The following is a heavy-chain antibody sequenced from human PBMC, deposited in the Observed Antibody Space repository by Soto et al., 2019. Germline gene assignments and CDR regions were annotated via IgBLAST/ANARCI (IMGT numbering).Heavy chain of an antibody. J-gene: IGHJ4*02. Sequence: GGSLRLSCAASGFIFTRFSMNWVRQAPGKGLEWVSSISSTTNYIYYGDSMKGRFTISRDNAKNSLYLEMNSLRAEDTAVYYCARESEDLTSNFDYWGQGTLVTVSS. CDR3: ARESEDLTSNFDY. CDR1: GFIFTRFS. CDR2: ISSTTNYI. V-gene: IGHV3-21*06.